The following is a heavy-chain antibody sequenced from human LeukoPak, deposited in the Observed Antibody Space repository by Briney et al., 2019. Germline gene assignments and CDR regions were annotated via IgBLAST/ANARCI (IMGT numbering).Heavy chain of an antibody. Sequence: PGGSLRLSCAASGFTFDDYAMHWVRQTPGKGLECVSLISEDGGDTWYADSVKGRFTISRDNSKNSLYLQMNSLRAEDTAFYYGPKDKTRGPGDYWGQGTLVTVSS. V-gene: IGHV3-43*02. J-gene: IGHJ4*02. CDR2: ISEDGGDT. CDR1: GFTFDDYA. CDR3: PKDKTRGPGDY.